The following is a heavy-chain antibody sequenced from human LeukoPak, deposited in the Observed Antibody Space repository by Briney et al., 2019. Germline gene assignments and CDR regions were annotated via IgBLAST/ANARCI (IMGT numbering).Heavy chain of an antibody. CDR3: AKGSRGSGSYY. CDR1: GFTFSSYG. J-gene: IGHJ4*02. D-gene: IGHD1-26*01. Sequence: GGSLRLSCAASGFTFSSYGMHWVRQAPGKGLGWVAVISHDGSNKYYADSVKGRFTISRDNSKNTLYLQMNSLRAEDTAVYYCAKGSRGSGSYYWGQGTLVTVSS. CDR2: ISHDGSNK. V-gene: IGHV3-30*18.